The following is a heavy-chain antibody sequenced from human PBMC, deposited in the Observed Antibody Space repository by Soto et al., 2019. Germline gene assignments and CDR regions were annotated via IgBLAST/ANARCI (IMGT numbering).Heavy chain of an antibody. CDR3: SLTIFGVAHKD. D-gene: IGHD3-3*01. J-gene: IGHJ4*02. CDR1: GYTFTSYY. V-gene: IGHV1-46*01. Sequence: ASVKVSCKASGYTFTSYYMHWVRQAPGQGLEWMGIINPSGGSTSYAQKFQDRVTMTRDTSTSTVYMELSSLRSEDTAVYYCSLTIFGVAHKDWGQGTLVTVSS. CDR2: INPSGGST.